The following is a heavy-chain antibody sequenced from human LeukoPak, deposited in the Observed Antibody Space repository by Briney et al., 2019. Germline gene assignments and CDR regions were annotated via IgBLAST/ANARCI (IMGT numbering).Heavy chain of an antibody. V-gene: IGHV3-21*01. D-gene: IGHD3-10*01. J-gene: IGHJ4*02. CDR3: ARGISPNYGSGSYYRN. CDR2: ISGSSSYI. Sequence: GGSLRLSCAASGFTFNKYAMNWVRQPLGKGLEWVSSISGSSSYIYYADSVKGRFTISRDNAKNSLYLQMNSLRAEDTAVYYCARGISPNYGSGSYYRNWGQGTLVTVSS. CDR1: GFTFNKYA.